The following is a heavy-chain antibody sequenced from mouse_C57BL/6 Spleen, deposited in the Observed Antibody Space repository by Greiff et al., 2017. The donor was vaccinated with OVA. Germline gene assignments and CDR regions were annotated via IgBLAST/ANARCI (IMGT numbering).Heavy chain of an antibody. CDR2: IDPSDSYT. CDR3: ARGTGKGDY. J-gene: IGHJ2*01. Sequence: QVQLQQPGAELVMPGASVKLSCKASGYTFTSYWMHWVKQRPGQGLEWIGEIDPSDSYTNYNQKFKGKSTLTVDKSSSQAYMQLSSLTSEDSAVYYCARGTGKGDYWGQGTTLTVSS. V-gene: IGHV1-69*01. CDR1: GYTFTSYW. D-gene: IGHD4-1*01.